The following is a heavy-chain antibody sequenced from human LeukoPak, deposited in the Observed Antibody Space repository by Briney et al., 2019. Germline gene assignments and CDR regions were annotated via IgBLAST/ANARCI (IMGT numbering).Heavy chain of an antibody. CDR1: GGSISSYY. CDR3: ARRGLSRSFDY. CDR2: IYYSGST. D-gene: IGHD3-10*01. V-gene: IGHV4-59*08. J-gene: IGHJ4*02. Sequence: SETLSLTCTVSGGSISSYYWSWLRQPPGKGLEWIGYIYYSGSTNYNPSLKSRVTISVDTSKNQFSLKLSSVTAADTAVYYCARRGLSRSFDYWGQGTLVTVSS.